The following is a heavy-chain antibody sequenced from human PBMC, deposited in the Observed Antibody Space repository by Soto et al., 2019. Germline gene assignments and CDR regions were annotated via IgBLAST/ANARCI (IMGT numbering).Heavy chain of an antibody. Sequence: SETLSLTCTVSGDSISSGDYYWTWFRQSPGKGPEWIGYIYYRGSTHYNPSLKSRLTMSVDTSKSQFSLKLSSVTAADTAVYYCARVPNYYDTSGYVYWGQGTLVTVSS. CDR3: ARVPNYYDTSGYVY. CDR1: GDSISSGDYY. D-gene: IGHD3-22*01. V-gene: IGHV4-30-4*01. CDR2: IYYRGST. J-gene: IGHJ4*02.